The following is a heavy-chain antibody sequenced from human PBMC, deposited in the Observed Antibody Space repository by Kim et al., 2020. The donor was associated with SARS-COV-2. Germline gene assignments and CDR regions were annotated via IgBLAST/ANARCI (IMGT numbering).Heavy chain of an antibody. V-gene: IGHV3-9*01. J-gene: IGHJ6*02. CDR3: AKDTALYSSSWYGMDV. D-gene: IGHD6-13*01. CDR1: GFTFDDYA. CDR2: ISWNSGSI. Sequence: GGSLRLSCAASGFTFDDYAMHWVRQAPGKGLEWVSGISWNSGSIGYADSVKGRFNIYRDNAKNSLYLQMHSLRAEDKALYYCAKDTALYSSSWYGMDVWGRGTTVTISS.